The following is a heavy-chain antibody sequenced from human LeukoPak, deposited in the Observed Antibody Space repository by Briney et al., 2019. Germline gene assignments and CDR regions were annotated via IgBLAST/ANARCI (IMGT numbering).Heavy chain of an antibody. CDR3: ARAETMIVVSNYMEV. V-gene: IGHV3-7*01. Sequence: GSLRLSCAASGFTFSSYWMSWVRQAPGKGLEWVANIKQDGSEKYYVDSVKGRFTISRDNAKNSLYLQMNSLRAEDTAVYYWARAETMIVVSNYMEVWGKGTTFT. D-gene: IGHD3-22*01. CDR1: GFTFSSYW. CDR2: IKQDGSEK. J-gene: IGHJ6*03.